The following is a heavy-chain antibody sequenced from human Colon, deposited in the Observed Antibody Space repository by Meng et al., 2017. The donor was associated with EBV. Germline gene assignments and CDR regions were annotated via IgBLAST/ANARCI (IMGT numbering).Heavy chain of an antibody. D-gene: IGHD4-23*01. CDR3: ARLRGLNGGSSEWFDP. CDR2: IFPGDSDT. J-gene: IGHJ5*02. V-gene: IGHV5-51*03. Sequence: GAEVKKPGESLKTSCKTSAYSFTSYWIGWVRQIPGKSLEWMGIIFPGDSDTRYSPSFQGQVTISADKSISTAYLQWSSLKASDTAMYYCARLRGLNGGSSEWFDPWGQGTLVTVSS. CDR1: AYSFTSYW.